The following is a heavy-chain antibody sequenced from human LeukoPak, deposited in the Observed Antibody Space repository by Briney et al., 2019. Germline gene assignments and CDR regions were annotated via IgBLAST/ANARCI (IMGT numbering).Heavy chain of an antibody. CDR2: INPNSGGT. J-gene: IGHJ4*02. V-gene: IGHV1-2*02. CDR1: GYTFTGYY. Sequence: ASVKVSCKASGYTFTGYYMHWVRQAPGQGLEWMGWINPNSGGTNYAQKFQGRVTMTRDTSISTAYMELSRPRSDDTAVYYCARDRLAARGTFDYWGQGTLVTVSS. CDR3: ARDRLAARGTFDY. D-gene: IGHD6-6*01.